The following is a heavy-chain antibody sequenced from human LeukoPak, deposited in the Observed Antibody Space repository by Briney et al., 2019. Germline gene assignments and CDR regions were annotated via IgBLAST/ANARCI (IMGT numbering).Heavy chain of an antibody. Sequence: GGSLRLSCAASGFTFSSNSMNWVRQAPGKGLEWVSSISDSSSYKYYADSVKGRFTISRDNAKNSLYLQMNSLRAEDTAVNYCARAGQQLVHDYWGQGTLVTVSS. V-gene: IGHV3-21*01. J-gene: IGHJ4*02. CDR3: ARAGQQLVHDY. D-gene: IGHD6-13*01. CDR1: GFTFSSNS. CDR2: ISDSSSYK.